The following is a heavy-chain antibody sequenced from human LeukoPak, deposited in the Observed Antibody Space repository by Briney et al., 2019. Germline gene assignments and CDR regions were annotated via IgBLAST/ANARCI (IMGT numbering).Heavy chain of an antibody. CDR3: AKDSSTSSYYMDV. J-gene: IGHJ6*03. CDR1: GFTFDDYA. Sequence: PGGSLRLSCTASGFTFDDYAMHWVRQAPGKGLEWVSLISWDGGSTYYADSVKGRSTISRDNSKNSLYLQMNSLRAEDTALYYCAKDSSTSSYYMDVWGKGTTVTVSS. CDR2: ISWDGGST. V-gene: IGHV3-43D*03. D-gene: IGHD2-2*01.